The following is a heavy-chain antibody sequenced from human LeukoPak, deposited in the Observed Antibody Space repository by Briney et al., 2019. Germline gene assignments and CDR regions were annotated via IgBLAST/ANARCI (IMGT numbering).Heavy chain of an antibody. J-gene: IGHJ6*02. V-gene: IGHV3-30-3*01. CDR3: ASRTNYQYYYGMDL. Sequence: GGSLRLSCAASGFTFSSYAMHWVRQAPGKGLEWVAVISYDGSNKYYADSVKGRFTISRDNSKNTLYLQMNSLRAEDTAVYYCASRTNYQYYYGMDLWGQGTTVTVSS. D-gene: IGHD4/OR15-4a*01. CDR2: ISYDGSNK. CDR1: GFTFSSYA.